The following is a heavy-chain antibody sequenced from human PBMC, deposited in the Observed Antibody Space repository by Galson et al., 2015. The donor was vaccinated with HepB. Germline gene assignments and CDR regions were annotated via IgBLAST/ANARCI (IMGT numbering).Heavy chain of an antibody. D-gene: IGHD3-22*01. CDR1: GYSFTSYW. V-gene: IGHV5-51*03. J-gene: IGHJ2*01. CDR2: IYPGDSDT. Sequence: QSGAEVKKPGESLEISCKGSGYSFTSYWIGWVRQMPGKGLEWMGIIYPGDSDTRYSPSFQGQVTISADKSISTAYLQWSSLKASDTAMYYCARRVFTEASYYYDSSGYSKNWYFDLWGRGTLVTVSS. CDR3: ARRVFTEASYYYDSSGYSKNWYFDL.